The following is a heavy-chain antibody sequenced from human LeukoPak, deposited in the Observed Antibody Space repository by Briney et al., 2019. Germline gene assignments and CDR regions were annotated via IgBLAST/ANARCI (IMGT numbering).Heavy chain of an antibody. Sequence: SETLSLTCAVYGGSFRGYYWSWIRQPPGKGREWIGVINHSGSTNYNPSLKSRVTISLDTSMKKFSLKLNSVTAADTAVYYCASTERCSTTCPLDYWGQGTLVTVSS. CDR2: INHSGST. J-gene: IGHJ4*02. V-gene: IGHV4-34*01. D-gene: IGHD2-2*01. CDR1: GGSFRGYY. CDR3: ASTERCSTTCPLDY.